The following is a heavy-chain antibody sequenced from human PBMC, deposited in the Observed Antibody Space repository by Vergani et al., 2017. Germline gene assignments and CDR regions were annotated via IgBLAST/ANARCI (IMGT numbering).Heavy chain of an antibody. V-gene: IGHV4-59*01. CDR1: GGSISSYY. CDR3: ARAGILAARQRPQFDP. CDR2: IYYSGST. J-gene: IGHJ5*02. D-gene: IGHD6-6*01. Sequence: QVQLQESGPGLVKPSETLSLTCTVSGGSISSYYWSWIRQPPGKGLEWIGYIYYSGSTNYNPSLKSRVTISVDTTKTQCSLKLSSVPAADTAVYYCARAGILAARQRPQFDPWGQGTLVTVSS.